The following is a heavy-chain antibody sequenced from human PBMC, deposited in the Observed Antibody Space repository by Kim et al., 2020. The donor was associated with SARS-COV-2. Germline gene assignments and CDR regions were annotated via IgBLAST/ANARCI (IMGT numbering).Heavy chain of an antibody. J-gene: IGHJ6*01. CDR3: ARESRPFSGYRSYYGMDV. CDR1: GFTFSSYS. Sequence: GGSLRLSCAASGFTFSSYSMNWVRQAPGKGLEWVSSISSSSSYIYYADSVKGRFTISRDNSKNSLYLQMNSLRAEDTAVYYCARESRPFSGYRSYYGMDVCGQGTTVTVS. CDR2: ISSSSSYI. D-gene: IGHD3-22*01. V-gene: IGHV3-21*01.